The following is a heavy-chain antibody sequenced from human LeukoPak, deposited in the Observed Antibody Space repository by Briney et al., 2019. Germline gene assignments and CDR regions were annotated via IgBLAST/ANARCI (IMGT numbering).Heavy chain of an antibody. V-gene: IGHV3-11*01. CDR1: GFTFSDYY. J-gene: IGHJ4*02. CDR3: ARAGRITIFGVVIPRGYYFDY. D-gene: IGHD3-3*01. CDR2: ISSSGSTI. Sequence: PGGSLRLSCAASGFTFSDYYMSWIRQAPGKGLGWVSYISSSGSTIYYADSVKGRFTISRDNAKNSLYLQMNSLRAEDTAVYYCARAGRITIFGVVIPRGYYFDYWGQGTLVTVSS.